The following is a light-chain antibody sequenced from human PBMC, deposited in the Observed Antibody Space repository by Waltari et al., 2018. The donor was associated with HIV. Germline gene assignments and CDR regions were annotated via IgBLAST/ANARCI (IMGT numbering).Light chain of an antibody. V-gene: IGLV1-47*01. Sequence: QSVLTQPPSASGTPGQTVTISCSGSNSNIGNTYVYWYQQFSGMPPKLLIFRDAHRPAGVPDRCSGSKAGTSASLAVSGLRSEDEADYFCSSSDDSLRQYVFGGGTRLTV. CDR3: SSSDDSLRQYV. CDR2: RDA. J-gene: IGLJ6*01. CDR1: NSNIGNTY.